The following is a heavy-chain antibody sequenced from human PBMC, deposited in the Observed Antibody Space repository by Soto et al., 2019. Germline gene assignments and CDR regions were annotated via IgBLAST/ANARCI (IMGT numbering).Heavy chain of an antibody. CDR2: ISGSGGST. CDR1: GFTFSSYA. V-gene: IGHV3-23*01. CDR3: AKDWEYYDYIWGMYRYDAFDI. Sequence: EVQLLESGGGLVQPGGSLRLSCAASGFTFSSYAMSWVRQAPGKGLEWVSAISGSGGSTYYADSVKGRFTISRDNSKNTRYLQMDSLRAEDTAVYYCAKDWEYYDYIWGMYRYDAFDIWGQGTMVTVSS. D-gene: IGHD3-16*02. J-gene: IGHJ3*02.